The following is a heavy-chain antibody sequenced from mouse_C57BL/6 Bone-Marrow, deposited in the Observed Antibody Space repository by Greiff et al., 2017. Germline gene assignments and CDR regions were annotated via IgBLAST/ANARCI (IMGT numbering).Heavy chain of an antibody. CDR2: IDPEDGGT. D-gene: IGHD1-1*01. CDR1: GFNIKDYY. V-gene: IGHV14-1*01. J-gene: IGHJ4*01. CDR3: TTGDYYGSSKYYYAMDY. Sequence: VQLQQSGAELVRPGASVKLSCTASGFNIKDYYMHWVKQRPEQGLEWIGRIDPEDGGTEYAPKFQGKATMTADTSSNTAYLQLSSLTSEDTAVYYCTTGDYYGSSKYYYAMDYWGQGTSVTVSS.